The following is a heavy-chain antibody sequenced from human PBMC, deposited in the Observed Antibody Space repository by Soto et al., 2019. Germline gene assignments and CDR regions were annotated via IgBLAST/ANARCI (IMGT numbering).Heavy chain of an antibody. V-gene: IGHV3-48*01. Sequence: EVQLVESGGGLVQPGGSLRLSCAASGFTFSSYSMNWVRQAPGKGLEWVSYISSSSSTIYYADSVKGRFTISRDNAKNSLYLQMNSLRAEDTAVYYCARDRVRGFDYWGQGTLVTVSS. D-gene: IGHD3-10*01. J-gene: IGHJ4*02. CDR3: ARDRVRGFDY. CDR2: ISSSSSTI. CDR1: GFTFSSYS.